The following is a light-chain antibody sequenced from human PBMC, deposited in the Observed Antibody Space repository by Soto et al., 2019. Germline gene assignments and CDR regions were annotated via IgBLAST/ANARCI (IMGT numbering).Light chain of an antibody. CDR2: DAS. J-gene: IGKJ1*01. Sequence: IQLTQSPSSLSASVGDRVTVTCRASQDIRNYLAWYHQKPGKAPKLLICDASTLYSGVPSRFSGSGSGTDFTLTISGLQPEDFAAYCCQQYNTYSTFGQGTKVDIK. V-gene: IGKV1-9*01. CDR1: QDIRNY. CDR3: QQYNTYST.